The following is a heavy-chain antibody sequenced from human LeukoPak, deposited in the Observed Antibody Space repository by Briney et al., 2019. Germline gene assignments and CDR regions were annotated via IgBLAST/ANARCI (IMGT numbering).Heavy chain of an antibody. CDR2: IYYSGST. CDR1: GGSISSGGYY. CDR3: ARWAHCGCDCYWLQH. V-gene: IGHV4-31*03. D-gene: IGHD2-21*02. J-gene: IGHJ1*01. Sequence: PSQTLSLTCTVSGGSISSGGYYWSWIRQHPGKGLEWIGYIYYSGSTYYNPSLKSRVTISVDTSKSQLSLKLSSVTAADTVVYYCARWAHCGCDCYWLQHWGQGTLVTVSS.